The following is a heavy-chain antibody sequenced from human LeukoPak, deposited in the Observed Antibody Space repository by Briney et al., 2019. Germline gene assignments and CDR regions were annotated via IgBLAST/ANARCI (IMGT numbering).Heavy chain of an antibody. D-gene: IGHD3-16*01. CDR2: ISYDGSNK. J-gene: IGHJ4*02. CDR1: GFTFSSYA. Sequence: PGRSLRLSCAASGFTFSSYAMHWVRQAPGKGLEWVAVISYDGSNKYYADSVKGRFTISRDNSKNTLYLQMNSLRAEDTAVYYCASVSSGLGCPNWGQGTLVTVSS. V-gene: IGHV3-30*14. CDR3: ASVSSGLGCPN.